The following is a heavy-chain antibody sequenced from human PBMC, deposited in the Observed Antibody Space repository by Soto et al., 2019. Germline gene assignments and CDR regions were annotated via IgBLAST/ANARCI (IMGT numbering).Heavy chain of an antibody. Sequence: GGALRLSCAASGFTFSSDAMHWVRQAPGKGLEWVAVISYEGTNKYYADSVKGRFTISRDNSENTVYLQMNSLRVEDTAVYYCARVEDPLAVAGTKSHLFAYWGQGTLVTVSS. CDR1: GFTFSSDA. J-gene: IGHJ4*02. CDR2: ISYEGTNK. CDR3: ARVEDPLAVAGTKSHLFAY. D-gene: IGHD6-19*01. V-gene: IGHV3-30-3*01.